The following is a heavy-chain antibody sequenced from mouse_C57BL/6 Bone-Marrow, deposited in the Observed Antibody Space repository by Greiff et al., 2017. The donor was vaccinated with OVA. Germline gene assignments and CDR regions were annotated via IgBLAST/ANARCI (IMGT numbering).Heavy chain of an antibody. V-gene: IGHV1-55*01. CDR3: ARERVYYGYDDAMDY. CDR2: IYPGSGST. D-gene: IGHD2-2*01. Sequence: QVQLQQPGAELVKPGASVKMSCKASGYTFTSYWITWVKQRPGQGLEWIGDIYPGSGSTNYNEKFKSKATLTVDTSSSTAYMQLSSLTSEDSAVYYCARERVYYGYDDAMDYWGQGTSVTVSS. CDR1: GYTFTSYW. J-gene: IGHJ4*01.